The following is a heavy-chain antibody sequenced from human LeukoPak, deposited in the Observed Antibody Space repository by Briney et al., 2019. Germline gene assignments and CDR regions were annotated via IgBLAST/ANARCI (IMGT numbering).Heavy chain of an antibody. Sequence: PSETLSLTCTVSGGSISSSSYYWGWIRQPPGKGLEWIGSIYYSGSTYYNPSLKSRVTISVDTSKNQFSLKLSSVTAPDTAVYYCARHMYSSSWYRRHYYMDVWGKGTTVTVSS. D-gene: IGHD6-13*01. J-gene: IGHJ6*03. CDR1: GGSISSSSYY. CDR2: IYYSGST. CDR3: ARHMYSSSWYRRHYYMDV. V-gene: IGHV4-39*01.